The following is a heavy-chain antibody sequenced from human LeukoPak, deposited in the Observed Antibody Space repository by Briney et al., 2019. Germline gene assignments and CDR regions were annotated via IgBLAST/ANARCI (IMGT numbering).Heavy chain of an antibody. D-gene: IGHD6-19*01. J-gene: IGHJ3*02. CDR3: AKPVYSSGWPRLNDAFDI. V-gene: IGHV3-23*01. Sequence: SGGSLRLSCTASGFTFSSYGMSWVRQAPGKGLEWVSAISGSGGSTYYADSVKGRFTISRDNSKNTLYLQMNSLRAEDTAVYYCAKPVYSSGWPRLNDAFDIWGQGTMVTVSS. CDR2: ISGSGGST. CDR1: GFTFSSYG.